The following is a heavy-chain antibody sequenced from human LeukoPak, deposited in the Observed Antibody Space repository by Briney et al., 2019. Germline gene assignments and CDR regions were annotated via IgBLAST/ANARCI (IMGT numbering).Heavy chain of an antibody. D-gene: IGHD1-26*01. CDR1: GGSISSYY. CDR2: IYYSEST. V-gene: IGHV4-59*01. Sequence: SETLSLTCTVSGGSISSYYWSWIRQPPGKGLEWIGYIYYSESTNYNPSLKSRVTISVDTSKNQFSLKLSSVTAADTAVYYCARHGLKLVGASTIYFDNWGQGTLVTVSS. CDR3: ARHGLKLVGASTIYFDN. J-gene: IGHJ4*02.